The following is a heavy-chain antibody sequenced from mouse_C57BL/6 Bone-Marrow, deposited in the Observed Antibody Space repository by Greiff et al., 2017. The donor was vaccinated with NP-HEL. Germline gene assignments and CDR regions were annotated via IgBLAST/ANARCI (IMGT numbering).Heavy chain of an antibody. CDR2: IDPEDGDT. J-gene: IGHJ4*01. D-gene: IGHD2-5*01. CDR3: TRSNYGGYAMDY. CDR1: GFNIKDYY. V-gene: IGHV14-1*01. Sequence: VQLQQSGAELVRPGASVKLSCTASGFNIKDYYMHWVKQRPEQGLEWIGRIDPEDGDTEYAPKFQGKATMTADKSSNTAYLQLSSLTSEDTAVYYCTRSNYGGYAMDYWGQGTSVTVSS.